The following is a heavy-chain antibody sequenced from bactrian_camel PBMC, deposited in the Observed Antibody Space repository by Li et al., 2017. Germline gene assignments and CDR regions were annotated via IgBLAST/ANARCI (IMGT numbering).Heavy chain of an antibody. J-gene: IGHJ4*01. CDR3: ATYSSLWTHNY. Sequence: HVQLVESGGGLVQPGGSLRLSCAASEFTFGNYDMTWVRQAPGKGLEWVSSVYSDGSYTHYADSVKDRFTISRDNTKNTLYLQMNSLKTEDTAMYSCATYSSLWTHNYWGQGTQVTVS. CDR2: VYSDGSYT. V-gene: IGHV3-2*01. CDR1: EFTFGNYD. D-gene: IGHD1*01.